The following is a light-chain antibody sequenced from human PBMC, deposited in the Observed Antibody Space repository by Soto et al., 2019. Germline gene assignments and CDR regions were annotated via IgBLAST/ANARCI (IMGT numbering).Light chain of an antibody. J-gene: IGLJ1*01. Sequence: QSALTQPASVSGSPGQSVTISCTGTSSDVGAYNYDSWYQQYPGEAPKVIIYDVSHRPAGVSNRFSGSKSGNTASLTTSGLQTQDEADYHCSSYTSATTYVFGTGTKVTVL. V-gene: IGLV2-14*01. CDR1: SSDVGAYNY. CDR3: SSYTSATTYV. CDR2: DVS.